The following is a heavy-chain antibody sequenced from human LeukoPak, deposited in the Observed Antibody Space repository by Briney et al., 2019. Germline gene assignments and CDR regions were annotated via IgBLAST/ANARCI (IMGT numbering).Heavy chain of an antibody. CDR1: GDSINSGDYY. Sequence: SEALSLTCTVSGDSINSGDYYWGWIRQPPGKGLEWIGNIRYSGSTYYSPSLKSRVTISLDTSKNQFSLKLTSMTAADTAVYYCAKRRGGSSELDPWGQGTLVTVSS. J-gene: IGHJ5*02. CDR3: AKRRGGSSELDP. CDR2: IRYSGST. D-gene: IGHD6-6*01. V-gene: IGHV4-39*01.